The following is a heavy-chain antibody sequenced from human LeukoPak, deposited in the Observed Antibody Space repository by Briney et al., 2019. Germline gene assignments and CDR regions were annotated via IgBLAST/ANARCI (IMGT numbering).Heavy chain of an antibody. J-gene: IGHJ3*02. D-gene: IGHD5-24*01. CDR3: AREMATTRDAFDI. Sequence: GASVKVSCKASGYTFTGYCMHWVRQAPGQGLEWMGWINPNSGGTNYAQKFQGRVTMTRDTSTSTAYMELSRLRSDDTAVYYCAREMATTRDAFDIWGQGTMVTVPS. CDR1: GYTFTGYC. CDR2: INPNSGGT. V-gene: IGHV1-2*02.